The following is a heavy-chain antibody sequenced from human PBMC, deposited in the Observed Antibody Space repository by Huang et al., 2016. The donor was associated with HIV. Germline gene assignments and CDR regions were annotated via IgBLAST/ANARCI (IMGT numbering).Heavy chain of an antibody. CDR3: AKVGSAAGRDYMDV. Sequence: QVQLHESGPGLVKPSETLSLTCTVAGDSISRHYWSWVRQPPGEGLAWIGIIYYRGSTTYNPSLRSRLTMSLDTSKNQLSLKLTAVTAADTALYYCAKVGSAAGRDYMDVWGKGTTVTVSS. V-gene: IGHV4-59*11. J-gene: IGHJ6*03. CDR2: IYYRGST. CDR1: GDSISRHY.